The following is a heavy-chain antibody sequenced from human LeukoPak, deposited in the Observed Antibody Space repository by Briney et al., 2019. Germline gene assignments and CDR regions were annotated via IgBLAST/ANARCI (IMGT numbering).Heavy chain of an antibody. D-gene: IGHD6-19*01. Sequence: GGSLRLSCAAPGFNLSSYAMSWGRQAPGKGLEWDSSISGCGDNTYAESVKGRFTISRDNYKNTLFLETNSLRAEDTGVFYCAKRSGYTTGWFFDFGGQGTLATVSS. V-gene: IGHV3-23*01. CDR2: ISGCGDNT. J-gene: IGHJ4*02. CDR3: AKRSGYTTGWFFDF. CDR1: GFNLSSYA.